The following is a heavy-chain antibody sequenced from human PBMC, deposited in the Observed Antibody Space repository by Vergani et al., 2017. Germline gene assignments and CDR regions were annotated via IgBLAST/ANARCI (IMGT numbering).Heavy chain of an antibody. V-gene: IGHV1-69*06. CDR3: ASNLGGATTNDYGGNSLDY. CDR1: VGTFSSYA. CDR2: IIPIFGTA. Sequence: QVQLVQSGAEVKKPGSSAKVSCKASVGTFSSYAISWVRQAPGQGLEWMGGIIPIFGTANYAQKFQGRVTITADKSTSTAYMELSSLRSEDTAVYYCASNLGGATTNDYGGNSLDYWGQGTLVTVSS. J-gene: IGHJ4*02. D-gene: IGHD4-23*01.